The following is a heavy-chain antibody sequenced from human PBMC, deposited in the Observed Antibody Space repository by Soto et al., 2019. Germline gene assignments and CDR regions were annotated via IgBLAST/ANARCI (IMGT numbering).Heavy chain of an antibody. J-gene: IGHJ5*02. Sequence: QLQLQESGPGLVKPSETLSLTCTVSGGSIRSSTYYWGWIRQPPGKGLEWIGSIHYSGSTYYNPSLTRRVSISEHTSANQCSLKVSPVTAADTAVYYCARRVITCGGVIGWFDPWGQGALVTVAS. D-gene: IGHD3-16*02. V-gene: IGHV4-39*01. CDR1: GGSIRSSTYY. CDR3: ARRVITCGGVIGWFDP. CDR2: IHYSGST.